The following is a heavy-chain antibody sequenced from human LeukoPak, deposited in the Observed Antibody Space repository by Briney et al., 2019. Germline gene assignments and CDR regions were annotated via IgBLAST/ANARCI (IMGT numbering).Heavy chain of an antibody. V-gene: IGHV4-39*07. D-gene: IGHD3-22*01. CDR2: IYYSGST. CDR3: ARGYYDSSGGLSFDI. J-gene: IGHJ3*02. Sequence: SETLSLTCTVSGGSISSSSYYWGWIRQPPGKGLEWIGSIYYSGSTYYNPSLKSRVTISVDTSKNQFSLKLSSVTAADTAVYYCARGYYDSSGGLSFDIWGQGTMVTVSS. CDR1: GGSISSSSYY.